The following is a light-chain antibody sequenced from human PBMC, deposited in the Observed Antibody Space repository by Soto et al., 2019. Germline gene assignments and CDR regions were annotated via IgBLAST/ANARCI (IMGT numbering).Light chain of an antibody. V-gene: IGLV2-14*01. CDR2: EVS. Sequence: QSVLTQPASVSGSPGQSITISCTGSSSDVGCYNYVSWYRQHPGNAPQLMIYEVSTRPTGVSPRFSSSQSGNTASLTISGLQAEDEADYYCSSYRGSSTAFVFGSGTKLTVL. CDR1: SSDVGCYNY. CDR3: SSYRGSSTAFV. J-gene: IGLJ1*01.